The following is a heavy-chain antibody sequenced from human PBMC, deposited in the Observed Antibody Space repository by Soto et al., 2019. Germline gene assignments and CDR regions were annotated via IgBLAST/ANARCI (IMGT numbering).Heavy chain of an antibody. J-gene: IGHJ4*02. Sequence: SETLSLTCAVYGGSFSGYYWSWIRQPPGKGLEWIGEINHSGSTNYNPSLKSRVTISVDTSKNQFSLKLSSVTAADTAVYYCAVGYCSGGSCYPYYFDYWGQGTLVTVSS. CDR2: INHSGST. CDR3: AVGYCSGGSCYPYYFDY. D-gene: IGHD2-15*01. CDR1: GGSFSGYY. V-gene: IGHV4-34*01.